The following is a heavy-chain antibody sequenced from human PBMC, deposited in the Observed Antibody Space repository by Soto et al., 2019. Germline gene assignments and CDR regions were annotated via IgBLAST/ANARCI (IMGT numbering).Heavy chain of an antibody. J-gene: IGHJ4*02. CDR3: TRIHWSQSSLDY. V-gene: IGHV4-30-2*01. Sequence: QLHLQESGSRLVKPSETLSLTCGVSGGSIDSTDYSLSWIRQPPGKGLEWIGYVSHRGTAYSIPSLKGRRTLSMDRSQTQFSLKLTSVTAADSAVYYCTRIHWSQSSLDYWGRGILYTFSS. CDR1: GGSIDSTDYS. CDR2: VSHRGTA. D-gene: IGHD6-19*01.